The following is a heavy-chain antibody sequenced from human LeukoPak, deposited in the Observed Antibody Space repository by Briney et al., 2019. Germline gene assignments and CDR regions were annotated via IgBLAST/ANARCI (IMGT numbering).Heavy chain of an antibody. J-gene: IGHJ6*02. CDR3: ARVLKWQQLSYYYYGMDV. CDR1: GYTFTSYG. D-gene: IGHD6-13*01. V-gene: IGHV1-18*01. Sequence: ASVKVSCKASGYTFTSYGISWLRQAPGQGLEWMGWISAYNGNTNYAQKLQGRVTMTTDTSTSTAYMELRSLRSDDTAVYYCARVLKWQQLSYYYYGMDVWGQGTTVTVSS. CDR2: ISAYNGNT.